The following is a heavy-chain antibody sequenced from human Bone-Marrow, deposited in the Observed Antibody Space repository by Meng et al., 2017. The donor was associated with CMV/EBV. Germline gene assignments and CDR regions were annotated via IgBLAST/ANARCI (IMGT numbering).Heavy chain of an antibody. CDR2: IWYDGSNK. Sequence: GESLKISCAASGFTFSSYGMHWVRQAPGKGLEWVAVIWYDGSNKYYADSVKGRFTISRDNSKNTLYLQMNSLRAEDTAVYYCAKDVTFGGVIVLCGMDVWGQGTRSPSP. CDR1: GFTFSSYG. V-gene: IGHV3-33*06. J-gene: IGHJ6*02. CDR3: AKDVTFGGVIVLCGMDV. D-gene: IGHD3-16*02.